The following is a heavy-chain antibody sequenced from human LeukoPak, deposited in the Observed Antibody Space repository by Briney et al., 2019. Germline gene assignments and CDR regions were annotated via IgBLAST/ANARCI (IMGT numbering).Heavy chain of an antibody. V-gene: IGHV3-7*03. J-gene: IGHJ4*02. CDR1: GFSFNNYR. CDR3: VRGPHIAATSY. D-gene: IGHD6-25*01. Sequence: GGSLRLSCVASGFSFNNYRMAWVRQAPGKGLEWVANIKQDGSEKQYVDSVKGRFAISRDNAKKSLYLQINTLRAEDTAVYYCVRGPHIAATSYWGQGTLVTVSS. CDR2: IKQDGSEK.